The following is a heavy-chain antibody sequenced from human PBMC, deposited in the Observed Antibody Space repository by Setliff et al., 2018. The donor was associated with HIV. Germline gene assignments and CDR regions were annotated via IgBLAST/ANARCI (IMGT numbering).Heavy chain of an antibody. CDR2: IYYTGNT. V-gene: IGHV4-39*01. Sequence: SETLSLTCTVSGGSISSSSYYWGWIRQPPGKGLEWIGIIYYTGNTYYNPSLKSRVTISVDTSKNQFSLKLSSVTAADTAAYYCASSVAGSGPNWFDPWGQGTLVTVSS. CDR3: ASSVAGSGPNWFDP. J-gene: IGHJ5*02. CDR1: GGSISSSSYY. D-gene: IGHD6-19*01.